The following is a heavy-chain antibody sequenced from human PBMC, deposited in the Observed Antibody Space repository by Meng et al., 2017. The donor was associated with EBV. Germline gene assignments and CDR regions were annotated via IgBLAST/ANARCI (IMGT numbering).Heavy chain of an antibody. CDR3: ASESGRGFTPDY. CDR1: GGTFRSDA. CDR2: LIPMSGAP. D-gene: IGHD3-10*01. V-gene: IGHV1-69*01. J-gene: IGHJ4*02. Sequence: QEQLQQAVAEVKKPGSSVMVSCRTSGGTFRSDAVSWVRQAPGQGLEWMGGLIPMSGAPHYAQKFQDRVTIIADESTSTHSMELNNLRFEDTAMYYCASESGRGFTPDYWGQGTLVTVSS.